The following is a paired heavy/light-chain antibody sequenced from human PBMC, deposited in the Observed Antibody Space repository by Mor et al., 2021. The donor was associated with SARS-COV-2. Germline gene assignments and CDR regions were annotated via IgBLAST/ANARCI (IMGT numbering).Heavy chain of an antibody. V-gene: IGHV3-53*02. CDR2: IYSGGDT. J-gene: IGHJ4*02. CDR3: ARRTTGGYFDY. D-gene: IGHD4-17*01. Sequence: EVQLVETGGGLIQPGGSLRLSCAASGFTVSSNYMTWVRQAPRKGLEWISVIYSGGDTYYADSVKGRFTISRDNSKNTLYLQMNSLRAEDTAVYYCARRTTGGYFDYWGQGTLVTVSS. CDR1: GFTVSSNY.
Light chain of an antibody. CDR1: QSISSN. V-gene: IGKV3-15*01. J-gene: IGKJ1*01. CDR2: GAS. Sequence: EIVMTQSPATLSVSPGERATLSCRASQSISSNLAWYQQNPDQPPRLLIYGASTRATGIPARFSGSGSGTEFTLTISSLQSEDFAVYYCQQYNIWPGAFGRGTKVEIK. CDR3: QQYNIWPGA.